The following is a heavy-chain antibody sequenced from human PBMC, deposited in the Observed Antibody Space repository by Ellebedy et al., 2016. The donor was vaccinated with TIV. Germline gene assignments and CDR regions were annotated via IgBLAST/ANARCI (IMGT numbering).Heavy chain of an antibody. CDR3: AVGLGFTISFDY. V-gene: IGHV3-33*01. CDR1: GFTFSSYG. J-gene: IGHJ4*02. CDR2: IWYDGSNK. Sequence: GGSLRLXCAASGFTFSSYGMHWVRQAPGKGLEWVAVIWYDGSNKYYADSVKGRFTISRDNSKNTLYLQMNSLRAEDTAVYYCAVGLGFTISFDYWGRGTLVTVSS. D-gene: IGHD3-3*01.